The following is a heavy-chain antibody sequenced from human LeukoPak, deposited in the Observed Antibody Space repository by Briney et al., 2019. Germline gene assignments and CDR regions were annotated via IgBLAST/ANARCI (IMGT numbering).Heavy chain of an antibody. CDR3: ARDSLLLWFGELSMDV. Sequence: ASVMVSCKASGYTFTSYGISWVRQAPGQGLEWMGWISAYNGNTNYAQKLQGRVTMTTDTSTSTAYMELRSLRSDDTAVYYCARDSLLLWFGELSMDVWGKGTTVTISS. CDR1: GYTFTSYG. D-gene: IGHD3-10*01. CDR2: ISAYNGNT. V-gene: IGHV1-18*01. J-gene: IGHJ6*03.